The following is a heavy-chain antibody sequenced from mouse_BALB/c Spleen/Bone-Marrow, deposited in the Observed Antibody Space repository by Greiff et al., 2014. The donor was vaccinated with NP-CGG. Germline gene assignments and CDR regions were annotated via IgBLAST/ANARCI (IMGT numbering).Heavy chain of an antibody. Sequence: EVQLVESXGGLVQPGGSRKLSCAASGFTFSSFGMHWVRQAPEKGLEWVAYISSGSSTIYYADTVKGRFTISRDNPKNTLFLQMTSLRSEDTAMYYCARLRRYYGYFDYWGQGTTLTVSS. J-gene: IGHJ2*01. CDR3: ARLRRYYGYFDY. D-gene: IGHD1-1*01. CDR2: ISSGSSTI. V-gene: IGHV5-17*02. CDR1: GFTFSSFG.